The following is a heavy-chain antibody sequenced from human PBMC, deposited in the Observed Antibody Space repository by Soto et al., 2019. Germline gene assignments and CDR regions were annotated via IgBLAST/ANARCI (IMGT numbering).Heavy chain of an antibody. D-gene: IGHD1-26*01. CDR3: VRDGTKNLRDRFEP. Sequence: QVQLQESGPGLVKPSETLSLSCTVSGVSVSSGSYYWSWIRQPPGKGLEWIGRIYATGDTDYNPSLKRRISMSVDMSKKQFSLTLRSVTAADTPIYYCVRDGTKNLRDRFEPWGRGILVTVSS. CDR1: GVSVSSGSYY. V-gene: IGHV4-61*01. J-gene: IGHJ5*02. CDR2: IYATGDT.